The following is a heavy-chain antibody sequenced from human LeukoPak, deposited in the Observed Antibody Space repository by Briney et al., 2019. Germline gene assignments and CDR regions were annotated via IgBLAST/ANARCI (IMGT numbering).Heavy chain of an antibody. CDR2: INAGNGNT. J-gene: IGHJ4*02. CDR1: GYSFSTYT. Sequence: ASVKVSCTACGYSFSTYTMNWVRQAPGQRLEWMGWINAGNGNTKYSQKFQGRVTITRDTSASTAYMEMRSLRSEDTAVYYCAREIDRDDYNRFFDYWGQGTLVTVSS. CDR3: AREIDRDDYNRFFDY. V-gene: IGHV1-3*01. D-gene: IGHD5-24*01.